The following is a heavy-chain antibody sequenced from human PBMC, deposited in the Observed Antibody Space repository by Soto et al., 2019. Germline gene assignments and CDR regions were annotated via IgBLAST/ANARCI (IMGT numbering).Heavy chain of an antibody. J-gene: IGHJ4*02. CDR3: ARGRPSIAAAAIFDY. V-gene: IGHV6-1*01. CDR2: TYYRSKWYN. CDR1: RDSVSSNSAA. Sequence: SQTLSLTCAISRDSVSSNSAAWNWIRQSPSRGLEWLGRTYYRSKWYNDYAVSVKSRITINPDTSKNHFSLQLNSVTPEDTAVYYCARGRPSIAAAAIFDYWGQGTLVTVSS. D-gene: IGHD6-13*01.